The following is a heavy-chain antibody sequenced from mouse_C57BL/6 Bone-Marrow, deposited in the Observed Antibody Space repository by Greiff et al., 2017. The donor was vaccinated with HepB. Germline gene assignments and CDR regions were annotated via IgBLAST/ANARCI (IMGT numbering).Heavy chain of an antibody. J-gene: IGHJ4*01. D-gene: IGHD1-1*01. CDR3: AREITTVYAMDY. V-gene: IGHV5-4*01. CDR2: ISDGGSYT. Sequence: EVKLVESGGGLVKPGGSLKLSCAASGFTFSSYAMSWVRQTPEKRLEWVATISDGGSYTYYPDNVKGRFTISRDNAKNNLYLQMSHLKSEDTAMYYCAREITTVYAMDYWGQGTSVTVSS. CDR1: GFTFSSYA.